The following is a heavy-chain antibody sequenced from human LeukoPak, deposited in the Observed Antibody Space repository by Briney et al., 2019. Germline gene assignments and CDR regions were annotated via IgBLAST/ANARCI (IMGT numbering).Heavy chain of an antibody. Sequence: PGGSLRLSCAASGFTFSDYYMSWIRQPPGKGLEWIGYIYYSGSTNYNPSLKSRVTISVDTSKNQFSLKLSSVTAADTAVYYCAREITMVRGVKSYNWFDPWGQGTLVTVSS. J-gene: IGHJ5*02. CDR1: GFTFSDYY. V-gene: IGHV4-59*01. D-gene: IGHD3-10*01. CDR2: IYYSGST. CDR3: AREITMVRGVKSYNWFDP.